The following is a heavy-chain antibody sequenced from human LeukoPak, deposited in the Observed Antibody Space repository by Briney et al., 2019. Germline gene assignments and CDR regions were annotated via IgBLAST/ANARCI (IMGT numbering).Heavy chain of an antibody. CDR1: GFTFNSYA. Sequence: GGSLRLSCGASGFTFNSYAVSWVRQAPGKGLEWVSAISGSGGGTYYADSVKGRFTISRDNTKNTVYLQMNSLSTEDTAVYYCAKTTTGYSSGRYPGWPVDCWGQGTLVTVSS. V-gene: IGHV3-23*01. CDR3: AKTTTGYSSGRYPGWPVDC. J-gene: IGHJ4*02. CDR2: ISGSGGGT. D-gene: IGHD6-19*01.